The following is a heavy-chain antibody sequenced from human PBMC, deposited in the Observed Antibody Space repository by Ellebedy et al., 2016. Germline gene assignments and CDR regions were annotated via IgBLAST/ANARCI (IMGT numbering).Heavy chain of an antibody. V-gene: IGHV1-18*01. CDR1: GYTFTSYG. CDR3: ARDQAMDH. CDR2: ISAYNGNT. D-gene: IGHD2-2*01. Sequence: ASVKVSCXGSGYTFTSYGISWVRQAPGQGLEWMGWISAYNGNTNYAQKLQGRVTMTRDTSTSTVYMELSSLRSEDTAVYYCARDQAMDHWGQGTLVTVSS. J-gene: IGHJ4*02.